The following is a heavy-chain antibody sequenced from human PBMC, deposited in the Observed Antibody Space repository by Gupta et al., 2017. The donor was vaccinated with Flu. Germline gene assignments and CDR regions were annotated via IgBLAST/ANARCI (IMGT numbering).Heavy chain of an antibody. CDR2: IYTSGST. Sequence: QVQLQESGPGLVKPSQTLSLTCTVSGGSISSGSYYWSWIRQPAGKGLEWIGRIYTSGSTNYNPSLKSRVTISVDTSKNQFSLKLSSVTAADTAVYYCATHGPLDYFDYWGQGTLVTVSS. CDR1: GGSISSGSYY. CDR3: ATHGPLDYFDY. J-gene: IGHJ4*02. V-gene: IGHV4-61*02.